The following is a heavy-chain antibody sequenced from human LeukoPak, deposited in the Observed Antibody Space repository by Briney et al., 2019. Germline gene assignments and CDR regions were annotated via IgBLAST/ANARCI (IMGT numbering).Heavy chain of an antibody. V-gene: IGHV4-39*01. CDR1: GVSISTTNYY. CDR3: ARNMADSALEFDF. Sequence: SETLSLTCTVSGVSISTTNYYWGWIRQPPGKGLEWIGSIYYSGSTYYNPSLKSRVTISAATSKNQFSLNLSSVTAADTAVYFCARNMADSALEFDFWGQGTLLTVSS. D-gene: IGHD3-3*02. CDR2: IYYSGST. J-gene: IGHJ4*02.